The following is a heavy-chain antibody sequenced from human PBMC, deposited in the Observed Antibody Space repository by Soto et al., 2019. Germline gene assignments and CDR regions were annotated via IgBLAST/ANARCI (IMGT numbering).Heavy chain of an antibody. CDR3: ASVPPSYYDSSGYYPFDY. CDR2: IIPIFGTA. D-gene: IGHD3-22*01. V-gene: IGHV1-69*01. Sequence: QVQLVQSGAEVKKPGSSVKVSCKASGGTFSSYAISWVRQAPGQGLEWMGGIIPIFGTANYAQKFQGRVTITADESTSTAYMELSSLRSEDTAVYYCASVPPSYYDSSGYYPFDYWGQGTLVTVSS. CDR1: GGTFSSYA. J-gene: IGHJ4*02.